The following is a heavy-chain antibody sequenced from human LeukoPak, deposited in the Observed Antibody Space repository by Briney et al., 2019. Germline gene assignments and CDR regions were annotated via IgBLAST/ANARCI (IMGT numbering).Heavy chain of an antibody. Sequence: GGSLRLSCAASGFPFSSYNLNWVRQAPGKGLEWVSSISNSSSYIYYADSVKGRFTISRDNARNSLYLQMNSLRAEDTAVYYCARGDPSDDGRLYFDGWGQGTLVTASS. CDR2: ISNSSSYI. CDR3: ARGDPSDDGRLYFDG. CDR1: GFPFSSYN. D-gene: IGHD1-1*01. J-gene: IGHJ4*02. V-gene: IGHV3-21*01.